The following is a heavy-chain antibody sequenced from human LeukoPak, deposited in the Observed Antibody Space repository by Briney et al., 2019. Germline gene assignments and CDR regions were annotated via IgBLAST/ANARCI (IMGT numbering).Heavy chain of an antibody. CDR2: INHSGSTS. D-gene: IGHD5-12*01. CDR1: GESFSGYF. V-gene: IGHV4-34*01. CDR3: ARDPKVATLKDAFDI. Sequence: SETLSLTCAVYGESFSGYFWNWIRQPPGKGLEWIGEINHSGSTSNHNPSLKSRVTISVDTSKNQFSLKLSSVTAADTAVYYCARDPKVATLKDAFDIWGQGTMVTVSS. J-gene: IGHJ3*02.